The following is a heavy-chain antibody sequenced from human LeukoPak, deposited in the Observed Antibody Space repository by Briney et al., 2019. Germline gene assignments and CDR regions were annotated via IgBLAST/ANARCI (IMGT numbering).Heavy chain of an antibody. D-gene: IGHD3-10*01. Sequence: PGGSLRLSCAASGFTFSSYWMHWVRQAPGKGLVGVSRINSDGRSTNYADSVKGRFTISRDNAKNTLYLQMNSLRAEDTAVYYCARVRGGGLYYFDYWGQGTLVTVSS. CDR2: INSDGRST. CDR3: ARVRGGGLYYFDY. V-gene: IGHV3-74*01. CDR1: GFTFSSYW. J-gene: IGHJ4*02.